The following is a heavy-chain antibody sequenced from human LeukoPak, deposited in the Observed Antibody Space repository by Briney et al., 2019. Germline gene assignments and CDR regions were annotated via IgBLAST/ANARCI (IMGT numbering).Heavy chain of an antibody. CDR1: GFTFSSYW. Sequence: GESLRLSCAASGFTFSSYWMHWVRHAPGKGLVWVSRISTDGSSTSYADSVKGRFTISRDNARNTLYLQMNSLRAEDTAVYYCARDMRYSPDYWGQGTLVSVSS. J-gene: IGHJ4*02. CDR2: ISTDGSST. CDR3: ARDMRYSPDY. D-gene: IGHD6-13*01. V-gene: IGHV3-74*01.